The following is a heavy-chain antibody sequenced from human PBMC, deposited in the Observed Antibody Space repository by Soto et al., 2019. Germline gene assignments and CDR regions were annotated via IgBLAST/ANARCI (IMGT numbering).Heavy chain of an antibody. CDR2: ISSSSSTI. V-gene: IGHV3-48*01. CDR3: ARSGEDIVLMVYAIPSYYYMDV. D-gene: IGHD2-8*01. CDR1: GFTFSSYS. J-gene: IGHJ6*03. Sequence: GGSLRLSCAASGFTFSSYSMNWVRQAPGKGLEWVSYISSSSSTIYYADSVKGRFTISRDNAKNSLYLQMNSLRAEDTAVYYCARSGEDIVLMVYAIPSYYYMDVWGKGTTVTVSS.